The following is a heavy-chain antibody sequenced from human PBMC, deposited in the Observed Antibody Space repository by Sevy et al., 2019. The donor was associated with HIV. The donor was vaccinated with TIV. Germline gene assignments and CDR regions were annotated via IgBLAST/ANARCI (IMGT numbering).Heavy chain of an antibody. V-gene: IGHV3-74*01. D-gene: IGHD3-22*01. CDR1: GFTFSDYW. J-gene: IGHJ4*02. CDR2: INNDGSYT. Sequence: GGSLRLSCAASGFTFSDYWMHWVRQAPGKGLVWVSRINNDGSYTTYGDSVKGRFTISRDNAKNTLYLQMSSLRAEDSAIYYCARESLYDCSGYYGPRNDYWGQGTLVTVSS. CDR3: ARESLYDCSGYYGPRNDY.